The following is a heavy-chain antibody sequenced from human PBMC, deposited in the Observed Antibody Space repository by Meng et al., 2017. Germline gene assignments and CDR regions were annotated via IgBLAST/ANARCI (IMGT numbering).Heavy chain of an antibody. V-gene: IGHV6-1*01. J-gene: IGHJ4*02. CDR2: AYYRSKWYH. CDR3: ARGSYSFDS. D-gene: IGHD1-26*01. CDR1: GDSVSRNSAA. Sequence: QIQLRQSGPGLVKHSQTPSLICAISGDSVSRNSAAWNWIRQSPSRGLEWLGRAYYRSKWYHDYAESVKSRISIDPDTSKNQFSLQLRSVTPEDSAVYYCARGSYSFDSWGQRTLVTVSS.